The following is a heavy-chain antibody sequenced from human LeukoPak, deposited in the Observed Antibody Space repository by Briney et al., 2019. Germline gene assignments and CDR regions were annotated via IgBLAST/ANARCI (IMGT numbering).Heavy chain of an antibody. CDR2: ISAYNGNT. CDR1: GYTFTVYY. Sequence: ASVKVSCKASGYTFTVYYIHWLRQAPGQGLEWMGWISAYNGNTNYAQKLQGRVTMTTDTSTSTAYMELRSLRSDDTAVYYCARHPQDIVVVPAARRGVYYYYMDVWGKGTTVTISS. J-gene: IGHJ6*03. CDR3: ARHPQDIVVVPAARRGVYYYYMDV. V-gene: IGHV1-18*04. D-gene: IGHD2-2*01.